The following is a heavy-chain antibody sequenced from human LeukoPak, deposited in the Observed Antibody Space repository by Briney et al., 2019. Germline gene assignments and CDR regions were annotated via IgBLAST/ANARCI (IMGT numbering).Heavy chain of an antibody. V-gene: IGHV3-23*01. D-gene: IGHD6-19*01. Sequence: GGSLRLSCAASGFTFSSYAMSWVRQAPGKGLEWVSTIRGSGGGTYYADSVKGRFTISRDNSKNTLYLQMNSLRDEDTALCYCAKAGIGVVGYFDYWGQGTLVTVSS. J-gene: IGHJ4*02. CDR2: IRGSGGGT. CDR1: GFTFSSYA. CDR3: AKAGIGVVGYFDY.